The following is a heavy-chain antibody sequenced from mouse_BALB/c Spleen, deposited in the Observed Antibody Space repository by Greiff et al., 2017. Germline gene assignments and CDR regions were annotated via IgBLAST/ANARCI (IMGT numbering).Heavy chain of an antibody. CDR1: GFTFTDYA. D-gene: IGHD1-1*01. Sequence: QVQLQQSGAELVRPGVSVKISCKGSGFTFTDYAMHWVKQSHAKSLEWIGVISTYYGDASYNQKFKGKATMTVDKSSSTAYMELARLTSEDSAIYYCARLYYYGSRPYAMDYWGQGTSVTVAS. V-gene: IGHV1S137*01. J-gene: IGHJ4*01. CDR3: ARLYYYGSRPYAMDY. CDR2: ISTYYGDA.